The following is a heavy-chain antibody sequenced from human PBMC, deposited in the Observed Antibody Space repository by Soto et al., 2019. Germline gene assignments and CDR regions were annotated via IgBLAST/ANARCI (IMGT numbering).Heavy chain of an antibody. D-gene: IGHD3-3*01. CDR3: TTYTGLVAAIFGDAFDI. CDR2: IKSKTDGGTT. J-gene: IGHJ3*02. CDR1: GFTFSNAW. Sequence: GGSLRLSCVASGFTFSNAWMNWVRQAPGKGLEWVGRIKSKTDGGTTDYAAPVKGRFTISREDSKNTLYQQMNSLKTGDTAVYYCTTYTGLVAAIFGDAFDIWGQGTMVTVSS. V-gene: IGHV3-15*07.